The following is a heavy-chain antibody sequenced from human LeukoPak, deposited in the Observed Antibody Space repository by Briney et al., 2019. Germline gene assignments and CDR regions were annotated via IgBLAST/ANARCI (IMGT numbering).Heavy chain of an antibody. V-gene: IGHV3-30-3*01. CDR2: ISYDGSNK. CDR3: ARERVGATDY. D-gene: IGHD1-26*01. CDR1: GFTFSSYA. Sequence: GGSLRLSCAASGFTFSSYAMHWVRQAPGKGLEWVAVISYDGSNKYYADPVKGRFTISRDNSKNTLYLQMNSLRAEDTAVYYCARERVGATDYWGQGTLVTVSS. J-gene: IGHJ4*02.